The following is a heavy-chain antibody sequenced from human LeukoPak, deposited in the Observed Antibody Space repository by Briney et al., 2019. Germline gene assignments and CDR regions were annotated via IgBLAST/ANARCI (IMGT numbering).Heavy chain of an antibody. CDR2: IYYSGST. Sequence: PSETLSLTCTVSGCSISSYYWSWIRQPPGKGLEWIGYIYYSGSTNYNPSLKSRVTISVDTSKNQFSLKLSSVTAADTAVYYCARDAYYYDSSGKITRWFDPWGQGTLVTVSS. D-gene: IGHD3-22*01. CDR3: ARDAYYYDSSGKITRWFDP. CDR1: GCSISSYY. V-gene: IGHV4-59*01. J-gene: IGHJ5*02.